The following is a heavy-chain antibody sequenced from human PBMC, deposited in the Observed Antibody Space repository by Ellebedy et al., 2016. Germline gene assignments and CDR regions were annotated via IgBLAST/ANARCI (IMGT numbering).Heavy chain of an antibody. V-gene: IGHV3-21*01. CDR1: GLNFNTFF. CDR2: ITSGSTYI. D-gene: IGHD3-16*01. CDR3: ARGVGGTSLNWFDP. Sequence: GGSLRLSXTASGLNFNTFFMNWVRQAPGKGLEWVSSITSGSTYIYYADSVKGRFTISRDNAKNSVYLQMNSLRGEDTAVYYCARGVGGTSLNWFDPWGQGTLVTVSS. J-gene: IGHJ5*02.